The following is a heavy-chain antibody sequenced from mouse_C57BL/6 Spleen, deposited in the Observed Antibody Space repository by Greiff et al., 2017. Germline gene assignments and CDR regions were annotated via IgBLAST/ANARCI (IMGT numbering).Heavy chain of an antibody. J-gene: IGHJ2*01. CDR3: ARSKFTTVVRHYCFAY. Sequence: QVQLQQSGAELMKPGASVKLSCKATGYPFTGYWLEWVKQTPGHGLEWIGEILPGSGSPNYTEKFKGQATFTADTTSNTAYMQRSILKTEDSDIYYCARSKFTTVVRHYCFAYWGQGTTVTVSA. D-gene: IGHD1-1*01. V-gene: IGHV1-9*01. CDR1: GYPFTGYW. CDR2: ILPGSGSP.